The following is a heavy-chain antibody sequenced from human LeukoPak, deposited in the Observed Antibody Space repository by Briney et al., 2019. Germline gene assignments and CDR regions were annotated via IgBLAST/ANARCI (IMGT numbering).Heavy chain of an antibody. CDR2: INHSGST. Sequence: SETLSLTCAVYGGSFSGYYWSWIRQPPGKGLEWIGEINHSGSTNYNPSLKSQVTISVGTSKNQFSLKLSSVTAADTAVYYCARGGYSGYGGRFDYWGQGTLVTVSS. V-gene: IGHV4-34*01. CDR1: GGSFSGYY. D-gene: IGHD5-12*01. J-gene: IGHJ4*02. CDR3: ARGGYSGYGGRFDY.